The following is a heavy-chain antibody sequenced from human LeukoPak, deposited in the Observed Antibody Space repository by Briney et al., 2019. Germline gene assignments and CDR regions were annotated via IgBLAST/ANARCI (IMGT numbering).Heavy chain of an antibody. CDR1: GFTFSSYA. CDR3: ARSHFDY. CDR2: ISYDGSNK. V-gene: IGHV3-30*01. Sequence: SGGSLRLSCAASGFTFSSYAMHWVRQAPGKGLEWVAVISYDGSNKYYADSVKGRFTISRDNSKNTLYLQMNSLRAEDTAVYYCARSHFDYWGQGTLVTVSS. J-gene: IGHJ4*02.